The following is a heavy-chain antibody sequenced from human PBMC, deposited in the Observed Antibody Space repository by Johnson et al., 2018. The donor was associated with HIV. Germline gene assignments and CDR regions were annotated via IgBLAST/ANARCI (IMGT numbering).Heavy chain of an antibody. CDR3: ARGRPGGPNLLDAAGNDAFDI. J-gene: IGHJ3*02. D-gene: IGHD6-13*01. CDR1: GFTFSDHD. V-gene: IGHV3-13*01. Sequence: VQLVESGGGVVQPGGSLILSCAASGFTFSDHDMHWVRQTEGIGLEWVSAIGTIGDTHYPGSVQGRFTISRENATNFLYLQINSLAAGDTAVYYCARGRPGGPNLLDAAGNDAFDIWGQGTMVTVSS. CDR2: IGTIGDT.